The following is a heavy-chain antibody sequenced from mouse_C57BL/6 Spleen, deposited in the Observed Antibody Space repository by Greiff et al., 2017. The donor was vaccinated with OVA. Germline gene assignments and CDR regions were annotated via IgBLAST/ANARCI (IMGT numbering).Heavy chain of an antibody. J-gene: IGHJ3*01. CDR3: ARPYDYDEAWFAY. CDR1: GFTFSDYG. Sequence: EVKVVESGGGLVKPGGSLKLSCAASGFTFSDYGMHWVRQAPEKGLEWVAYISSGSSTIYYADTVKGRFTISRDNAKNTLFLQMTSLRSEDTAMYYCARPYDYDEAWFAYWGQGTLVTVSA. D-gene: IGHD2-4*01. CDR2: ISSGSSTI. V-gene: IGHV5-17*01.